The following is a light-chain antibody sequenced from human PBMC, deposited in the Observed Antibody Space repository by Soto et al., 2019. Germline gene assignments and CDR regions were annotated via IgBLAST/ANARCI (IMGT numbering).Light chain of an antibody. CDR1: QRFRGL. V-gene: IGKV3-11*01. J-gene: IGKJ5*01. CDR2: DAY. CDR3: QQCHMWPIT. Sequence: VLSQFPVTLYLSPGERATLSCRSRQRFRGLLAWYQQKPGQAPTLLIYDAYKRATGIPPRFSGSGSGTDFTLTISSLEPEDAAVYYCQQCHMWPITFGQGTRLDI.